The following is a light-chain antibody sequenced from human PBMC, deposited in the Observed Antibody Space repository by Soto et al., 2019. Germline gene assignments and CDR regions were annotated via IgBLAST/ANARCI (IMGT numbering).Light chain of an antibody. V-gene: IGKV1-5*01. CDR2: DAS. J-gene: IGKJ4*01. CDR1: QSISSW. CDR3: QQYNSYLLT. Sequence: DIQMTQSPSTLSASVGDRVTITCRASQSISSWLAWYQQKPGKAPKLLIYDASSLESGVPSRFSGSGSGTEFTLTISSLQPDDFATYYCQQYNSYLLTFGGGTRVEIK.